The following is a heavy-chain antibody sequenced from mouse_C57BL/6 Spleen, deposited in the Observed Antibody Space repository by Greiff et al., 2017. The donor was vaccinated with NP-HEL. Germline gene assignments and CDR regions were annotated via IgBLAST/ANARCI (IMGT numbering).Heavy chain of an antibody. D-gene: IGHD1-1*01. CDR1: GYTFTDYN. CDR3: ARDYYGSFYYFDD. CDR2: INPNNGGT. J-gene: IGHJ2*01. V-gene: IGHV1-22*01. Sequence: VQLQQSGPELVKPGASVKMSCKASGYTFTDYNMHWVKQSHGKSLEWIGYINPNNGGTSYNQKFKGKATLTVNKSSSTAYMELRSLTSEDSAVYYCARDYYGSFYYFDDWGQGTTLTVAS.